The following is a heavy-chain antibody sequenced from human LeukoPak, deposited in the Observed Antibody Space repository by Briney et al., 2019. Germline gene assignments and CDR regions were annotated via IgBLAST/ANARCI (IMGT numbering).Heavy chain of an antibody. CDR3: AEDGLYYDGSTHIYYFDY. Sequence: GGSLRLSCAASGFSFSDYAMAWVRQAPGKGLEWVSVITGSGGVTHYAGSVKGRFTISRDNSKNTLYLQMNNLRVEDTARYYCAEDGLYYDGSTHIYYFDYWGQGTLVAVSS. CDR1: GFSFSDYA. CDR2: ITGSGGVT. J-gene: IGHJ4*02. D-gene: IGHD3-22*01. V-gene: IGHV3-23*01.